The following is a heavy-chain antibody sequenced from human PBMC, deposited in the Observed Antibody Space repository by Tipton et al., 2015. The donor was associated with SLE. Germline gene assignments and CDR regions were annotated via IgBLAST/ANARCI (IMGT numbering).Heavy chain of an antibody. V-gene: IGHV4-31*03. CDR1: GDSISSGGYY. J-gene: IGHJ4*02. Sequence: TLSLTCTVSGDSISSGGYYWSWIRQHPGKGLEWIGYIYDSGSTHYNPSLKSRVTISVDTSKNQFSLKLNSVTAADTAVYYCARGGGYYDYCCLGTLGTGTS. CDR2: IYDSGST. D-gene: IGHD3-10*01. CDR3: ARGGGYYDY.